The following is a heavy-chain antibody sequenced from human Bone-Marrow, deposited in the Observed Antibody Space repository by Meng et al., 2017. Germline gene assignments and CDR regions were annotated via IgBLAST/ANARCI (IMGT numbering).Heavy chain of an antibody. CDR1: GYTFPDYW. Sequence: QVQLVQSGAEVKNPGASVKVSCKASGYTFPDYWLHWVRRAPGQGLEWMGRMNPNSGNTGYAQKFQGRVTMTRNTSISTAYMELSSLRSEDTAVYYCARSGIQLWLYYWGQGTLVTVSS. J-gene: IGHJ4*02. CDR2: MNPNSGNT. V-gene: IGHV1-8*02. CDR3: ARSGIQLWLYY. D-gene: IGHD5-18*01.